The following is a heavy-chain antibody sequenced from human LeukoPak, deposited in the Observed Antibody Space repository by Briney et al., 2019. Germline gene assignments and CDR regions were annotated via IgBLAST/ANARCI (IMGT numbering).Heavy chain of an antibody. Sequence: GGSLRLSCAASGFIFNTYPMTWVRQAPGKGLEWVSVISGSGGNTYYADSVKGRFTISRDNSKKTLYLQMNSLRAEDTAVYYFVKYRGVVILIRGVLSLTGKGFYLWGQGTLVTVSP. CDR2: ISGSGGNT. J-gene: IGHJ4*02. V-gene: IGHV3-23*01. CDR3: VKYRGVVILIRGVLSLTGKGFYL. CDR1: GFIFNTYP. D-gene: IGHD3-10*01.